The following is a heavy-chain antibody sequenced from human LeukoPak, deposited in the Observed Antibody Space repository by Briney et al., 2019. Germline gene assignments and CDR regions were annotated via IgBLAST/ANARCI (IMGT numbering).Heavy chain of an antibody. CDR1: GFTFSSYA. CDR3: ARGYCTSSSCYNDY. CDR2: MSFDVSNK. J-gene: IGHJ4*02. V-gene: IGHV3-30*04. Sequence: RPGGSLRLSCATSGFTFSSYAFHWVRQAPGKGLEWVATMSFDVSNKYYADSVRGRFTISRDNSKNTLYLQMNSLRAEDTAVYSCARGYCTSSSCYNDYWGQGTLVTVSS. D-gene: IGHD2-2*02.